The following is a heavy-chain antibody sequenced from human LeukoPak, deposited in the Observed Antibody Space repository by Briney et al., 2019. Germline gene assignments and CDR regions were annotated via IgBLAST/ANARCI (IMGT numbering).Heavy chain of an antibody. CDR3: ARAELERRYPTSFDY. D-gene: IGHD1-1*01. J-gene: IGHJ4*02. CDR2: ISAYNGNT. V-gene: IGHV1-18*01. CDR1: GYTFTSYG. Sequence: GASVKVSCKASGYTFTSYGISWVRQAPGQGLEWMGWISAYNGNTNYAQKLQGRVAMTTDTSTSTAYMELRSLRSDDTAVYYCARAELERRYPTSFDYWGQGTLVTVSS.